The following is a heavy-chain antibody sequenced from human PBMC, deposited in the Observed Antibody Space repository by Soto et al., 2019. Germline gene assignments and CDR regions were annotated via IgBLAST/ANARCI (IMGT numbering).Heavy chain of an antibody. V-gene: IGHV1-46*01. CDR2: INPSGGST. J-gene: IGHJ6*02. CDR3: ARDSVLRYFDWLSDYYYGMDV. D-gene: IGHD3-9*01. CDR1: GYTFTSYY. Sequence: ASVKVSCKASGYTFTSYYMHWVRQAPGQGLEWMGIINPSGGSTSYAQKFQGRVTMTRDTSTSTVYMELSSLRSEDTAVYYCARDSVLRYFDWLSDYYYGMDVWGQGNTVTVSS.